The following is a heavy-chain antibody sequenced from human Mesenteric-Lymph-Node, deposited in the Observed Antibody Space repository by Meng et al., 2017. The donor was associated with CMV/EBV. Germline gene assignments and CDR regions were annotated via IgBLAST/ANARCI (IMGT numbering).Heavy chain of an antibody. D-gene: IGHD5-12*01. Sequence: AVSGGSISSRTWWSWVRQPPGKGLEWIGEIYHSGSTNYNPSLKSRVTISVDKSKNQFSLKLSSVTAADTAVYYCARKRGYSGYDFDYWGQGTLVTVSS. CDR3: ARKRGYSGYDFDY. CDR1: GGSISSRTW. J-gene: IGHJ4*02. V-gene: IGHV4-4*02. CDR2: IYHSGST.